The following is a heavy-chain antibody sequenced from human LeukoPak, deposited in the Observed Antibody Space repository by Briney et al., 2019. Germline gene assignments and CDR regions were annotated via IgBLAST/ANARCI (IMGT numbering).Heavy chain of an antibody. D-gene: IGHD6-13*01. Sequence: GRSLRLSCAASGFTISSYAMHWVRQAPGKGLEWVAVISYDGSNKYYADSVKGRFTISRDNSKNTLYLQMNSLRAEDTAVYYCAREGTPYSSSWTDFDYWGQGTLVTVSS. V-gene: IGHV3-30*04. CDR3: AREGTPYSSSWTDFDY. J-gene: IGHJ4*02. CDR2: ISYDGSNK. CDR1: GFTISSYA.